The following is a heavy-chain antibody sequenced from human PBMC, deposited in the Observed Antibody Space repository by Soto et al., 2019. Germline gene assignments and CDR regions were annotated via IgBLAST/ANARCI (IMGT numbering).Heavy chain of an antibody. V-gene: IGHV3-48*02. CDR2: ISSSSSTI. CDR1: GFTFSSYS. J-gene: IGHJ4*02. D-gene: IGHD6-19*01. CDR3: ARPAVAGIFDY. Sequence: EVQLVESGGGLVQPGGSLRLSCAASGFTFSSYSMNWVRQAPGKGLEWVSYISSSSSTIYYADSVKGRFTISRDNAKNSLYLHMNSLRDEDKAVYYCARPAVAGIFDYWGQGTLVTVSS.